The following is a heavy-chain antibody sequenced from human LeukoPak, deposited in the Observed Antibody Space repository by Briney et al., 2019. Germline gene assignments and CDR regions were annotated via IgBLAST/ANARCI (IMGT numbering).Heavy chain of an antibody. CDR1: GFTFRSYE. D-gene: IGHD1-26*01. CDR2: IKSKTDGGTT. J-gene: IGHJ4*02. V-gene: IGHV3-15*01. Sequence: GGSLRLSCAAFGFTFRSYEMNWVRQAPGKGLEWVGRIKSKTDGGTTDYAAPVKGRFTISRDDSKNTLYLQMNSLKTEDTAVYYCKGGEFWENYYFHYWGQGTLVTVSS. CDR3: KGGEFWENYYFHY.